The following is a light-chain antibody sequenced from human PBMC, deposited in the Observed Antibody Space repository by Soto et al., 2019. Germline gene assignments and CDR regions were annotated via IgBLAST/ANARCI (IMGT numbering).Light chain of an antibody. CDR1: SSDVGSYNY. V-gene: IGLV2-14*01. J-gene: IGLJ2*01. CDR3: YSYTNTNTLV. CDR2: EVS. Sequence: QSALTQPASVSGSPGQSITISCTGTSSDVGSYNYVSWYQQHPGKAPKLIIYEVSNRPSGVSSRFSGSKSGNTASLTISGLQAEDEADYYCYSYTNTNTLVFGGGTKLTVL.